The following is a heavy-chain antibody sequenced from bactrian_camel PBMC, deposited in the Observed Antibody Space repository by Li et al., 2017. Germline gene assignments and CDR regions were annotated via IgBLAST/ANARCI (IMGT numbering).Heavy chain of an antibody. CDR2: IDTDGSDT. Sequence: HVQLVESGGGSVEAGGSLTLTCVASGYTYNGYCMGWFRLAPGKEREGVAIIDTDGSDTIYADSVKGRFTISQDNVKNTVLLQMNGLKPEDTAMYYCAANRYYALGLERAIYDYWGQGTQVTVS. J-gene: IGHJ4*01. CDR3: AANRYYALGLERAIYDY. V-gene: IGHV3S6*01. D-gene: IGHD5*01. CDR1: GYTYNGYC.